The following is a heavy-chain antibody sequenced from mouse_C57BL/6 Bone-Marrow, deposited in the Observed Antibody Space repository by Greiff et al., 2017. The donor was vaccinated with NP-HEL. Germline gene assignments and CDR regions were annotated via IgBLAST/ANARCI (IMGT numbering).Heavy chain of an antibody. CDR1: GYTFTDYY. Sequence: EVKLQQSGPELVKPGASVKISCKASGYTFTDYYMNWVKQSHGKSLEWIGDINPNNGGTSYNQKFKGKATLTVDKSSSTAYMELRSLTSEDSAVYYCARPGDYYGSFYWYFDVWGTGTTVTVSS. CDR2: INPNNGGT. J-gene: IGHJ1*03. CDR3: ARPGDYYGSFYWYFDV. D-gene: IGHD1-1*01. V-gene: IGHV1-26*01.